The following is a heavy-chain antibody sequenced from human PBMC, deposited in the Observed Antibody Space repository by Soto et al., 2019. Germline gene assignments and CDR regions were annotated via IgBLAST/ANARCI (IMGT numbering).Heavy chain of an antibody. CDR1: GGSVSSGSYY. J-gene: IGHJ5*02. Sequence: SETLSLPGTVSGGSVSSGSYYWSWIRQPPGKGLESIGYIYYSGSTNYIPSLKSRVTISVDTSKNKFSLKLKSVTAADTAVYYRARVLGGSSGPGKWFDPWGQGTLDTVSS. CDR3: ARVLGGSSGPGKWFDP. V-gene: IGHV4-61*01. CDR2: IYYSGST. D-gene: IGHD6-19*01.